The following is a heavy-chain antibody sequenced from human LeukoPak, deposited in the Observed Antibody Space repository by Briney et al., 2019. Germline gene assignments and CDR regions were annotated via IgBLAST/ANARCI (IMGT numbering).Heavy chain of an antibody. D-gene: IGHD1-26*01. CDR3: ARIGELLII. Sequence: SETLSLTCAVYGGSFSGYYWSWIRQPPGKGLEWIGSIYYSGSTYYNPSLKSRVTISVDTSKNQFSLKLSSVTAADTAVYYCARIGELLIIWGQGTLVTVSS. CDR1: GGSFSGYY. J-gene: IGHJ4*02. V-gene: IGHV4-34*01. CDR2: IYYSGST.